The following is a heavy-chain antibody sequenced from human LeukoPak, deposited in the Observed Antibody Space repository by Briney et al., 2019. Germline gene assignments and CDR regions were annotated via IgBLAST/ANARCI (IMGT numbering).Heavy chain of an antibody. V-gene: IGHV4-34*01. J-gene: IGHJ6*03. CDR1: GGSCGDYY. Sequence: SETMSLTWAVDGGSCGDYYWTWNRHPQGKGLEWIGEINHRGSNNHNPSLRSQVTRSLDTSKNQFSVKLSSVTAADTAVYYCARGFRPFSQDGLFYYYYYYMDVWDKGTTVTVSS. CDR2: INHRGSN. D-gene: IGHD2/OR15-2a*01. CDR3: ARGFRPFSQDGLFYYYYYYMDV.